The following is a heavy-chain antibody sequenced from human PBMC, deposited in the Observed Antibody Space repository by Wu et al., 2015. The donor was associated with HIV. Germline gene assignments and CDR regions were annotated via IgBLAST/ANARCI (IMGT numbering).Heavy chain of an antibody. CDR3: ATHYTYYEAYYYYYMDV. CDR1: GGNFNTLS. CDR2: TIPIFGAT. V-gene: IGHV1-69*12. J-gene: IGHJ6*03. D-gene: IGHD3-22*01. Sequence: QVHLVQFGGEVKKPGSSVKVSCKTSGGNFNTLSITWVRQAPGQGLEWVGGTIPIFGATDYAQHFQDRVTITADESTNTAYMELSSLSFDDTAVYYCATHYTYYEAYYYYYMDVWGKGTTVTVSS.